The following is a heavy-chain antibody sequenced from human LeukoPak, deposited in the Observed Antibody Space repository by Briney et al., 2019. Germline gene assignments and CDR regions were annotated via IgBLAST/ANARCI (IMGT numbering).Heavy chain of an antibody. CDR3: AHTLAKSSSSSGLSFDY. Sequence: SGPTLVNPAQTLTLTCTFSGFSLSTSGVAVAWIRQPPGKALMWLALIYWDDDQRYSPSLKSRLTITKDTSKNQVVLTMTNMDPVDTATYYCAHTLAKSSSSSGLSFDYWGQGALVTVSS. J-gene: IGHJ4*02. V-gene: IGHV2-5*02. CDR1: GFSLSTSGVA. CDR2: IYWDDDQ. D-gene: IGHD6-6*01.